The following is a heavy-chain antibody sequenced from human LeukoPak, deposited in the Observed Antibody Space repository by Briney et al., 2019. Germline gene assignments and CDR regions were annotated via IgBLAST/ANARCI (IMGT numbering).Heavy chain of an antibody. Sequence: SETLSLTCTVSGRSISSYYWSWIRQPPGKGLEWIGYIYYSGSTNYNPSLKSRVTISVDRSKNQFSLKLSSVTAADTAVYYCAATMVRGVMRAFDIWGQGTMVTVSS. J-gene: IGHJ3*02. D-gene: IGHD3-10*01. V-gene: IGHV4-59*12. CDR3: AATMVRGVMRAFDI. CDR1: GRSISSYY. CDR2: IYYSGST.